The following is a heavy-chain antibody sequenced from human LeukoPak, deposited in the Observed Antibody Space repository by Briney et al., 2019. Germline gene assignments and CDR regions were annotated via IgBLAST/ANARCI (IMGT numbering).Heavy chain of an antibody. D-gene: IGHD3-3*01. V-gene: IGHV4-59*08. CDR2: IYYSGST. CDR1: GGSISSYY. J-gene: IGHJ3*02. Sequence: PSETLSLTCTVSGGSISSYYWSWIRQPPGKGLEWIGYIYYSGSTNYNPSLKSRVTISVDTSKNQFSLKLSSVTAADTAVYYCARDFWSGYYDGSRGFDIWGQGTMVTVSS. CDR3: ARDFWSGYYDGSRGFDI.